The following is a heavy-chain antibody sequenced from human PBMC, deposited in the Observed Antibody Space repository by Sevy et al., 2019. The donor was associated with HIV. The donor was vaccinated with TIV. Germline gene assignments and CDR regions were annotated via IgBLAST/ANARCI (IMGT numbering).Heavy chain of an antibody. CDR2: MSGRGGCT. CDR1: GFSFGTHA. Sequence: GGSLRLSCAASGFSFGTHAMSWVRQAPGKGLEWVSGMSGRGGCTGYADSVKGRFTISRDNSKNTLFLQMNALRADDTAVYYCAKDVPDQSWYDDFWSGSPCFDYWGRGILVTVSS. J-gene: IGHJ4*02. CDR3: AKDVPDQSWYDDFWSGSPCFDY. D-gene: IGHD3-3*01. V-gene: IGHV3-23*01.